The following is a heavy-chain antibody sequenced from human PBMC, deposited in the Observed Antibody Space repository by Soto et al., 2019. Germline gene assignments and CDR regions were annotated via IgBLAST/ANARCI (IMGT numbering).Heavy chain of an antibody. CDR3: ARLLFGAANWFDP. CDR2: IYYSGST. V-gene: IGHV4-31*03. J-gene: IGHJ5*02. CDR1: GGSISSGGYY. D-gene: IGHD3-10*01. Sequence: SETLSLTCTVSGGSISSGGYYWSWIRQHPGKGLEWIGYIYYSGSTYYKPSLKSRVTISVDTSKNQFSLKLSSVTAADTAVYYCARLLFGAANWFDPWGQGTLVTVSS.